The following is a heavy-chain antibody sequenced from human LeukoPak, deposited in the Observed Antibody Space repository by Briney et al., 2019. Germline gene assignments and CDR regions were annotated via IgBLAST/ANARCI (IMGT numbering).Heavy chain of an antibody. CDR1: SVSISSSNYY. CDR3: ARLFGWEFDP. CDR2: IYYSGNT. V-gene: IGHV4-39*01. J-gene: IGHJ5*02. D-gene: IGHD6-19*01. Sequence: SETLSLTCTVSSVSISSSNYYWGSIRQPPGTRLGRIESIYYSGNTYYNPSLKSRVSISSDTSKYRFSLKLSSVTAADTAVYYCARLFGWEFDPWGQGTLVTVSS.